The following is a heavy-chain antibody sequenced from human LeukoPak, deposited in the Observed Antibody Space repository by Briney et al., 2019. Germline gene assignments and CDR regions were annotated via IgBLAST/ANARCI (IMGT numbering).Heavy chain of an antibody. CDR2: MNPNSGNT. CDR3: ARGPSRCGQCGLGGY. CDR1: GYTFTSYD. Sequence: ASVKVSCKASGYTFTSYDINWVRQAPGQGLEWLGWMNPNSGNTGYAQKLQGRVTMTRNTSISTAYMELSSLRSEDTAVYYCARGPSRCGQCGLGGYWGQGTLVTVSS. V-gene: IGHV1-8*01. D-gene: IGHD3/OR15-3a*01. J-gene: IGHJ4*02.